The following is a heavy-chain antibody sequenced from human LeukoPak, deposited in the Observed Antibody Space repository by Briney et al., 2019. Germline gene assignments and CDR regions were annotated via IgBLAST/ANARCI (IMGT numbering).Heavy chain of an antibody. D-gene: IGHD5-18*01. CDR2: IYHSGST. CDR3: ARYLVTNEGFDY. CDR1: DYSISSGYY. Sequence: PSETLSLTCTVSDYSISSGYYWGWIRQPPGKGLEWIGSIYHSGSTYYNPSLKSRVTISVDTSKNQFSLKLSSVTAADTAVYYCARYLVTNEGFDYWGQGTLVTVSS. V-gene: IGHV4-38-2*02. J-gene: IGHJ4*02.